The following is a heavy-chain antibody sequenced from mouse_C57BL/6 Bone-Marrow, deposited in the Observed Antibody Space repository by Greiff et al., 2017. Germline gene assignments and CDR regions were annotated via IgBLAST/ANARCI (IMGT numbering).Heavy chain of an antibody. CDR2: IDPNSGGT. CDR3: ARGAYYSDYVGGY. J-gene: IGHJ2*01. Sequence: QVQLQQPGAELVKPGASVKLSCKASGYTFTSSWMHWVKQRPGRGLEWIGRIDPNSGGTKYNEKFKSKATLTVDKPSSTAYMQLSSLTSENSAVYYGARGAYYSDYVGGYWGQGTTLTVSS. V-gene: IGHV1-72*01. D-gene: IGHD2-13*01. CDR1: GYTFTSSW.